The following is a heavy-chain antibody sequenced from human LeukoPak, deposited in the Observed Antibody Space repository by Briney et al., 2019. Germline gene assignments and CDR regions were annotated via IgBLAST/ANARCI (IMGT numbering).Heavy chain of an antibody. CDR3: ARGSNLLTYYYYYGMDV. CDR1: GYTFTSYD. CDR2: MNPNSGNT. D-gene: IGHD1-14*01. J-gene: IGHJ6*02. V-gene: IGHV1-8*01. Sequence: GASVKVSCKASGYTFTSYDINWVRQATGQGLEWMGWMNPNSGNTGYAQKFQGRVIMTRNTSISTAYMELSSLRSEDTAVYYCARGSNLLTYYYYYGMDVWGQGTTVTVSS.